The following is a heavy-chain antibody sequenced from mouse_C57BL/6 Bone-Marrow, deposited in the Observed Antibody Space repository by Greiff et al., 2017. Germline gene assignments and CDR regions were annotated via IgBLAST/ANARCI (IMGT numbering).Heavy chain of an antibody. CDR3: ARHGTVVDY. CDR2: ISSGGSYT. CDR1: GFTFSSYG. V-gene: IGHV5-6*01. Sequence: EVQLQQSGGDLVKPGGSLKLSCAASGFTFSSYGMSWVRQTPDKRLEWVATISSGGSYTYYPDSVKGRFTLSRDNATNTPYLQMSSLKSEDTAMYYCARHGTVVDYWGQGTTLTVSS. D-gene: IGHD1-1*01. J-gene: IGHJ2*01.